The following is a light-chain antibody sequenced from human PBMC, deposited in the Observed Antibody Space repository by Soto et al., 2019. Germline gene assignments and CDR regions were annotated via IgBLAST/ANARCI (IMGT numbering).Light chain of an antibody. Sequence: EIVVTHSPATLSVSPGERATLSCRASQSVSSNLAWYQQKPGQAPRLLIYGASTRATGIPARFSGSGSGTEFTLTISNLQSEDFAVYYCQQYNNWPPITFGQGTRLEIK. CDR3: QQYNNWPPIT. CDR2: GAS. V-gene: IGKV3-15*01. J-gene: IGKJ5*01. CDR1: QSVSSN.